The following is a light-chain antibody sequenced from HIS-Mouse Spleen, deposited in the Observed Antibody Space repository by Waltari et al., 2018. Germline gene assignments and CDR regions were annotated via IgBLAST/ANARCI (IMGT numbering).Light chain of an antibody. V-gene: IGLV3-16*01. J-gene: IGLJ3*02. CDR3: LSADSSGTWV. Sequence: SYELTQPPSVSVSLGQMARSTCAGEALPKKYAYCYQQKPGQFPVLVIYKDSDRPSGTIVTLPIGGAQPEDQADYYCLSADSSGTWVFGGGTKLTVL. CDR1: ALPKKY. CDR2: KDS.